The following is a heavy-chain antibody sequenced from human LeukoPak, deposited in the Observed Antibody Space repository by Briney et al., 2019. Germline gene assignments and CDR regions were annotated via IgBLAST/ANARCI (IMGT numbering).Heavy chain of an antibody. D-gene: IGHD3-10*01. Sequence: PGGSLRLSCTASGFTFGDYAMSWFRQAPGKGLEWVGFIRSKAYGGTTEYAASVKGRFTISRDDSKSIAYLQMNSLKTEDTAVYYCTRRRRNYGSGSYLDYWGQGTLVTVSS. CDR2: IRSKAYGGTT. CDR1: GFTFGDYA. V-gene: IGHV3-49*03. J-gene: IGHJ4*02. CDR3: TRRRRNYGSGSYLDY.